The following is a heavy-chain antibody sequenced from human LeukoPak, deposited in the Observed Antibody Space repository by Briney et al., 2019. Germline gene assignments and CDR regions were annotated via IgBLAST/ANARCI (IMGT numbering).Heavy chain of an antibody. D-gene: IGHD6-6*01. V-gene: IGHV1-69*13. J-gene: IGHJ6*02. CDR1: GGTFSSYA. CDR3: ARGRYSSSINSMDV. CDR2: IIPIFGTA. Sequence: ASVKVSCKASGGTFSSYAISWVRQAPGQGLEWMGGIIPIFGTANYAQKFQGRVTITADESTSTAYMELSSLRSEDTAVYYRARGRYSSSINSMDVWGQGTTVTVSS.